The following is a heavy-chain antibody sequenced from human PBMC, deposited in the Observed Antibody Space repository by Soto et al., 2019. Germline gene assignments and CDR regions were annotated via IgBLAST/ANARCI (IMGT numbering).Heavy chain of an antibody. CDR1: GFIFTSFW. CDR3: AKDSWYFDL. V-gene: IGHV3-74*01. D-gene: IGHD6-13*01. Sequence: PWGSLVLSCAASGFIFTSFWMHWVRQVPGKGLVWVSRIDPSGSSTSYADSVNGRFTISIDNSKNTVSLQMNSLRAEDTCVYYCAKDSWYFDLWRQGSMVTVSS. CDR2: IDPSGSST. J-gene: IGHJ4*02.